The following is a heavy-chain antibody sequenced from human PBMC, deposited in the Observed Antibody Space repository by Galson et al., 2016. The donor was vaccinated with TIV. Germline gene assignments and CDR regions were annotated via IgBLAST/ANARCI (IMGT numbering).Heavy chain of an antibody. D-gene: IGHD1-26*01. V-gene: IGHV3-21*01. Sequence: SLRLSCAASGFTFSTYTMTWVRQAPGRGLEWVSSISPSSTYIYYADSMKGRFTISRDNAKKPLYLQMDSLRAKDTALYYCVRDLVGTLAQPDYWGQGTLVTVSS. CDR2: ISPSSTYI. J-gene: IGHJ4*02. CDR1: GFTFSTYT. CDR3: VRDLVGTLAQPDY.